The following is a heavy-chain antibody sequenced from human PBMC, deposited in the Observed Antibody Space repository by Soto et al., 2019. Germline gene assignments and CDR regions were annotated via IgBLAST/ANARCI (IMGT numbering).Heavy chain of an antibody. CDR2: TYYRSKWYN. CDR3: ARDSHSRSSAVDY. J-gene: IGHJ4*02. Sequence: SQTLSLTCVISGDSVSSNSAACNWSRQSPSRGLEWLRRTYYRSKWYNDYAVSVKSRITINPDTSKNKFSLQLNSVTPEDTAVYYCARDSHSRSSAVDYWGLGTLVTVSS. CDR1: GDSVSSNSAA. V-gene: IGHV6-1*01. D-gene: IGHD6-6*01.